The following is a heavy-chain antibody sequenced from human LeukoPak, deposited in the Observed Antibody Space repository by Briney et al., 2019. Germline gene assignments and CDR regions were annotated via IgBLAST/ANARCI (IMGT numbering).Heavy chain of an antibody. CDR2: ISSSGSTI. J-gene: IGHJ6*04. CDR1: GFTFSSYT. D-gene: IGHD3-10*02. Sequence: GGSLRLSCAASGFTFSSYTMNWVRQAPGKGLEWVSSISSSGSTIYYADSVKGRFTISRDNAKNSLYLQMNSLRAEDTAVYYCAELGITMIGGVWGKGTTVTISS. CDR3: AELGITMIGGV. V-gene: IGHV3-48*03.